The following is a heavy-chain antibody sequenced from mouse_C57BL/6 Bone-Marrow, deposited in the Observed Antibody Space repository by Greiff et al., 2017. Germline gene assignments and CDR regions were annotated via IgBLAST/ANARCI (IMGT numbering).Heavy chain of an antibody. J-gene: IGHJ3*01. V-gene: IGHV3-6*01. CDR1: GYSITSGYY. CDR3: ARDVYYGSPAWFAY. D-gene: IGHD1-1*01. Sequence: EVQLKESGPGLVKPSQSLSLTCSVTGYSITSGYYWNWIRQFPGNKLEWMGYISYDGSNNYNPSLKNRISITRDTSKNQFFLKLNSVTTEDTATYYCARDVYYGSPAWFAYWGQGTLVTVSA. CDR2: ISYDGSN.